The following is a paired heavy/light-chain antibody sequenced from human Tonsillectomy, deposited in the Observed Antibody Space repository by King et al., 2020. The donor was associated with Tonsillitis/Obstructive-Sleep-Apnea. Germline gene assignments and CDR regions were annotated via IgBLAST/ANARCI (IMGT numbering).Heavy chain of an antibody. D-gene: IGHD1-7*01. Sequence: QVQLVESGGGVVQPGRSLRLSCAASGFTFSSYAMHWVRQAPGKGLEWVAVISYDGSNKYYADSVKGRFTISRDNSKNTLYLQMSSLRAEDTAVYYCARGGAELELLNAVFYYGMDVWGQGTTVTVSS. CDR3: ARGGAELELLNAVFYYGMDV. CDR2: ISYDGSNK. J-gene: IGHJ6*02. V-gene: IGHV3-30*04. CDR1: GFTFSSYA.
Light chain of an antibody. Sequence: QSVLTQPPSASGTPGQRVTISCSGSSSNIGSNTVNWYQQLPGTAPKLLIYSSNQRPSGVPDRFSGSKSGTSASLAISGLQSEDEADYYCAAWDDSLDGYVFGTGTKVTVL. CDR1: SSNIGSNT. CDR3: AAWDDSLDGYV. V-gene: IGLV1-44*01. J-gene: IGLJ1*01. CDR2: SSN.